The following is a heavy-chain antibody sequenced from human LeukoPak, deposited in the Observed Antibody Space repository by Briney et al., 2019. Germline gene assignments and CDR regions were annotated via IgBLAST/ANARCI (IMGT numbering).Heavy chain of an antibody. CDR1: GGTFSGYY. CDR3: ARGSHSSSWYRYYYYGMDV. Sequence: SETLSLTCAVYGGTFSGYYLSWIRQPPGKGLEWIGEINHSGSTKYNPSLKSRVTISADTSNNHFSLKLSSVTAADTAVYYCARGSHSSSWYRYYYYGMDVWGQGTTVSVSS. D-gene: IGHD6-13*01. CDR2: INHSGST. V-gene: IGHV4-34*01. J-gene: IGHJ6*02.